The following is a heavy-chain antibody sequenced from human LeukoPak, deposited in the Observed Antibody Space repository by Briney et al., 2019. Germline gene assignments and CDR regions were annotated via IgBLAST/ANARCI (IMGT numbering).Heavy chain of an antibody. V-gene: IGHV4-4*01. D-gene: IGHD3-22*01. CDR2: IYHSGST. CDR1: GRPISRSYW. J-gene: IGHJ4*02. CDR3: ARKDYDTSGQFDS. Sequence: SDPLSLTCAVSGRPISRSYWLNWVRPPPGNGLEWIREIYHSGSTNYNPSLKSRVTISVDKSKNQFSLKLSSVTAADTAVYCCARKDYDTSGQFDSWGQGTLLTVSS.